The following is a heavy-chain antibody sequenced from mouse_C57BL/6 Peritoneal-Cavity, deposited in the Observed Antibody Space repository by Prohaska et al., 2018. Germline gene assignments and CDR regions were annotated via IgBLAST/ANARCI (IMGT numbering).Heavy chain of an antibody. V-gene: IGHV1-19*01. CDR3: ARGADYEGGYYAMDY. CDR2: INPYNGGT. CDR1: GYTFTDYY. D-gene: IGHD2-4*01. Sequence: KPGASVKMSCKASGYTFTDYYMNWVKQSHGKSLEWIGVINPYNGGTSYNQKFNGKATVSVDKSSSTVNMELNRLTSKDSAVDYCARGADYEGGYYAMDYWGQGTSVTVSS. J-gene: IGHJ4*01.